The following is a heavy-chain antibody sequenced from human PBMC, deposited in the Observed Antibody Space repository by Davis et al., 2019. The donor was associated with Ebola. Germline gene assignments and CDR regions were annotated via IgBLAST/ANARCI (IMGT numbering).Heavy chain of an antibody. D-gene: IGHD6-13*01. J-gene: IGHJ5*02. CDR3: ARDEKASSWSYNWFDP. Sequence: AASVKVSCKTSGYTFTNYGISWVRQAPGQGLEWMGWISAYNGNTNYAQKLQGRVTMTTDTSTSIAYMELRSLRSDDTAVYYCARDEKASSWSYNWFDPWGQGTLVTVSS. CDR2: ISAYNGNT. V-gene: IGHV1-18*01. CDR1: GYTFTNYG.